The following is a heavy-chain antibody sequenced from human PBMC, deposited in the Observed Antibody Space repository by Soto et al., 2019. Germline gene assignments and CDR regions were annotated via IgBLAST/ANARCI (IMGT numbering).Heavy chain of an antibody. Sequence: QLVESGGGSVQPGRSLRLSCAPSGFTFSSYEMNWVRQAPGEGLEWVSYISVSGTMRFYADAVKGRFTISRDNTKKILYLQMNSLRAEDTALYYCATAGLTGTVWGQGTTVTVPS. CDR2: ISVSGTMR. V-gene: IGHV3-48*03. CDR1: GFTFSSYE. D-gene: IGHD3-9*01. J-gene: IGHJ6*02. CDR3: ATAGLTGTV.